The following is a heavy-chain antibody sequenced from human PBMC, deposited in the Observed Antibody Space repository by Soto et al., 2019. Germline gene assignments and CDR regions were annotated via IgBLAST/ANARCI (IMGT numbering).Heavy chain of an antibody. D-gene: IGHD1-20*01. CDR3: ARGVVTGTTLGFDY. CDR1: GGSISSGGYY. CDR2: IYYSGST. V-gene: IGHV4-31*03. J-gene: IGHJ4*02. Sequence: SETLSLTCTVSGGSISSGGYYWSWIRQHPGKGLEWIGYIYYSGSTYYNPSLKSRVAISVDTSKNQFSLKLSSVTAADTAVYYCARGVVTGTTLGFDYWGQGTLVTVSS.